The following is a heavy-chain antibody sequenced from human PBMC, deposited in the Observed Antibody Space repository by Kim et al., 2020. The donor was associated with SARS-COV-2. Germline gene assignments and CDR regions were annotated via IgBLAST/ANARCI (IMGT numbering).Heavy chain of an antibody. CDR3: AALGSGSYSCRY. V-gene: IGHV4-39*01. CDR1: DGSISTSSYY. Sequence: SDTLSLTCSVSDGSISTSSYYWGWIRQPPGKGLEWIGSIHYSGSTNYNSSLNSRVTISVDTSNNQFSLRLTSVTAADTAVYYCAALGSGSYSCRYWGQGALVTVSS. J-gene: IGHJ4*02. D-gene: IGHD3-10*01. CDR2: IHYSGST.